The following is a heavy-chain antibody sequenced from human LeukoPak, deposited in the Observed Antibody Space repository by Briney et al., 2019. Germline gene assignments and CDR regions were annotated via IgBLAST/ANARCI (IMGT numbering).Heavy chain of an antibody. CDR1: GFTVSTNY. D-gene: IGHD2-21*01. CDR2: IYSGGIT. CDR3: ARHSGGDSYGYYFDY. J-gene: IGHJ4*02. Sequence: GGSLRLSCAASGFTVSTNYMSWVRQAPGKGLEWVSVIYSGGITYYAASVKGRFTISRDNSKNTLSLQMNSLRAKDTAVYYCARHSGGDSYGYYFDYWGQGTLVTVSS. V-gene: IGHV3-66*04.